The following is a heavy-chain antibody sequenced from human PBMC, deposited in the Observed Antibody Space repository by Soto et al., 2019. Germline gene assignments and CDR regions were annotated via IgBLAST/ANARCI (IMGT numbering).Heavy chain of an antibody. CDR3: AIDSLRYYDSSGYSSWYYFDY. Sequence: PGGSLRLSCAASGFTFSSYSMNWVRQAPGKGLEWVSSISSSSSYIYYADSVKGRFTISRDNAKNSLYLQMNSLRAEDTAVYYCAIDSLRYYDSSGYSSWYYFDYWGQGTLVTVSS. J-gene: IGHJ4*02. V-gene: IGHV3-21*01. D-gene: IGHD3-22*01. CDR1: GFTFSSYS. CDR2: ISSSSSYI.